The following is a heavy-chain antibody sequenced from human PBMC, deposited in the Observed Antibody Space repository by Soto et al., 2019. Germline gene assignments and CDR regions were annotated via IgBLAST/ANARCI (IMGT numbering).Heavy chain of an antibody. J-gene: IGHJ5*02. CDR2: IYPGDSDT. CDR1: GYSFTSYW. CDR3: ARHGPRDGYNPLNWFDP. Sequence: PGESLKISCKGSGYSFTSYWIGWVRQMPGKGLEWMGIIYPGDSDTRYSPSFQGQVTISADKSISTAYLQWSSLKASDTAMYYCARHGPRDGYNPLNWFDPWGQGTLVTVSS. V-gene: IGHV5-51*01. D-gene: IGHD5-12*01.